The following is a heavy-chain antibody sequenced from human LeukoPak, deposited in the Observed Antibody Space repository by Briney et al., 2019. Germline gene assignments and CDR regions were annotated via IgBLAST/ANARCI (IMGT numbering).Heavy chain of an antibody. CDR1: VCTFSSYA. V-gene: IGHV1-69*05. D-gene: IGHD4/OR15-4a*01. Sequence: ASVKVSCKASVCTFSSYAISWVRQAPGQGLEWLGGIIPNFGTANYAQKFQGRVTITTDESTSTAYMELSSLRSEDTAVYYCARVLLQTPNYNFYYYMDVWGKGTTVTVSS. CDR3: ARVLLQTPNYNFYYYMDV. CDR2: IIPNFGTA. J-gene: IGHJ6*03.